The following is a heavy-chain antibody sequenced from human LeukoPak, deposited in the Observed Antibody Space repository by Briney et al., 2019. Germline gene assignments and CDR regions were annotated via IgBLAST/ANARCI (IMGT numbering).Heavy chain of an antibody. D-gene: IGHD5-18*01. J-gene: IGHJ6*03. V-gene: IGHV3-48*04. CDR3: ARVPSGYTLGYGYYYYYMDV. CDR1: GFTFSSYG. CDR2: ISTSSSTI. Sequence: GGSLRLSCAVSGFTFSSYGMTWVRQAPGKGLEWVSYISTSSSTIYYADSVKGRFTISRDNAKNALYLQMNSLRAEDTAVYYCARVPSGYTLGYGYYYYYMDVWGKGTTVTVSS.